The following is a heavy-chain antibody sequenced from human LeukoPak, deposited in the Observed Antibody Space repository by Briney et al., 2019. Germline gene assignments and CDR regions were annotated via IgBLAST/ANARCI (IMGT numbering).Heavy chain of an antibody. J-gene: IGHJ4*02. Sequence: GGSLRLSCAASGFTFSSYWMSWVRQAPGKGLEWVGRIKSKSDGGATDYAAPVKGRFTISRDDSKNTLYLQMNSLKTEDTAVYYCTTRYSSSSRGVDYWGQGTLVTVSS. CDR1: GFTFSSYW. V-gene: IGHV3-15*01. D-gene: IGHD6-6*01. CDR3: TTRYSSSSRGVDY. CDR2: IKSKSDGGAT.